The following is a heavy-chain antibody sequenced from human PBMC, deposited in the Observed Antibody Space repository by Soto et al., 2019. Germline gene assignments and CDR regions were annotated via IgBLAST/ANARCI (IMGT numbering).Heavy chain of an antibody. Sequence: EVQLVESGGGLVKPGGSLRLSCAASGFTFSSNSMNWVRQAPGKGLEWVSAISSTSSYIYYADSVKGRFTISRDNAKNSLYLHMDSLRAEDTALYYCTTRVSCWPPRYFDCWGQGILVTVSS. CDR1: GFTFSSNS. CDR3: TTRVSCWPPRYFDC. J-gene: IGHJ4*02. CDR2: ISSTSSYI. D-gene: IGHD2-15*01. V-gene: IGHV3-21*01.